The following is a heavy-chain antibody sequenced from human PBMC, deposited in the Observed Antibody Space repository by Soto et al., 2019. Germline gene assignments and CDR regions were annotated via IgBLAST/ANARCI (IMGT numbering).Heavy chain of an antibody. J-gene: IGHJ4*02. CDR1: GGSISSSSYY. CDR3: ARERGTVGDFDY. Sequence: SETLSLTCTVSGGSISSSSYYWGWIRQPPGKGLEWIGSIYYSGSTYYNPSLKSRVTISVDTSKNQFSLKLSSVTAADTAVYYCARERGTVGDFDYWGQGTLVTVSP. D-gene: IGHD3-16*01. CDR2: IYYSGST. V-gene: IGHV4-39*07.